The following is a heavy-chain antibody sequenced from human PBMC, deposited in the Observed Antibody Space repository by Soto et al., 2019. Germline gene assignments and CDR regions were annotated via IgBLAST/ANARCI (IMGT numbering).Heavy chain of an antibody. CDR1: GYTFTSYG. D-gene: IGHD5-18*01. J-gene: IGHJ6*02. Sequence: QVQLVQSGAEVKKPGASMQVSCKASGYTFTSYGISWVRQAPGPGLERMGWISAYNGNTNYAQKLQVRVTMTTDTTTRTAYMELRRLRSDDTAVYSWATDSGYGYYEAFVDVWGHGTTGSASS. V-gene: IGHV1-18*01. CDR3: ATDSGYGYYEAFVDV. CDR2: ISAYNGNT.